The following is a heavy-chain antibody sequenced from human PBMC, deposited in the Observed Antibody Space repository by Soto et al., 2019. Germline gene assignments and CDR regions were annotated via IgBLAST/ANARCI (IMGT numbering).Heavy chain of an antibody. Sequence: GSLRLSCAASGFTVSSNYMSWVRQAPGKGLEWVSVIYSGGSTYYADSVKGRFTISRDNSKNTLYLQMNSLRAEDTAVYYCARDLLAAAGTGYWGQGTLVTVSS. CDR2: IYSGGST. D-gene: IGHD6-13*01. CDR1: GFTVSSNY. V-gene: IGHV3-53*01. J-gene: IGHJ4*02. CDR3: ARDLLAAAGTGY.